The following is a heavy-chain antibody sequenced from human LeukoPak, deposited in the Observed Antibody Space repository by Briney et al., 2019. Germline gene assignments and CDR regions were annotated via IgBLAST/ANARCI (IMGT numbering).Heavy chain of an antibody. CDR2: IIDVGGT. CDR1: GSTLTEHA. CDR3: AKNLYCGGGSCYPSALGMDV. J-gene: IGHJ6*02. Sequence: GGSLRLSCAVSGSTLTEHAWSWVRQAPGEGLEWVSGIIDVGGTYYADSVKGRFTISRDNSKNTLFLQMNSLRAEDTAVYYCAKNLYCGGGSCYPSALGMDVWGQGTTVTVSS. D-gene: IGHD2-15*01. V-gene: IGHV3-23*01.